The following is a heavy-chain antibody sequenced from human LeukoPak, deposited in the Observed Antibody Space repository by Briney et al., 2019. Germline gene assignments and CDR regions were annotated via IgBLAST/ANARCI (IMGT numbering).Heavy chain of an antibody. CDR3: AKRLAHTAFDY. V-gene: IGHV3-23*01. J-gene: IGHJ4*02. Sequence: GGSLRLSCAASGFTFSSLAMSWVRQAPGKGLEWVSTISGSGGGTYYADSVKGRFTISRDNSRNTLSLQMNSLRAEDTAVCYCAKRLAHTAFDYWGQGTLVTVSS. D-gene: IGHD2-21*01. CDR2: ISGSGGGT. CDR1: GFTFSSLA.